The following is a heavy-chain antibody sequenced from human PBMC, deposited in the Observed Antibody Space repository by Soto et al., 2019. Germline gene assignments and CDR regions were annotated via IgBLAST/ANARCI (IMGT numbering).Heavy chain of an antibody. CDR3: ARDTYGSGAGY. D-gene: IGHD3-10*01. V-gene: IGHV1-18*04. J-gene: IGHJ4*02. CDR1: GYTFTTYY. CDR2: ISAYNGNT. Sequence: ASVKVSCKASGYTFTTYYMHWVRQAPGQGLEWMGLISAYNGNTNYAQKLQGRVTMTTDTSTSTAYMELRSLRSDDTAVYYCARDTYGSGAGYWGQGTLVTVSS.